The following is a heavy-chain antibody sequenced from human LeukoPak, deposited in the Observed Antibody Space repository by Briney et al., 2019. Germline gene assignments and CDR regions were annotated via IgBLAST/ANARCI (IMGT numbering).Heavy chain of an antibody. CDR3: ARAFDYGGQDFDY. D-gene: IGHD4-23*01. J-gene: IGHJ4*02. V-gene: IGHV1-46*01. Sequence: ASVKVSCKASGYTFTSYYMHWVRQAPGQGLEWMGIINPSGGSKRYAQKFQGRVNMTRDTSTSTVYVEPSSLRSEDTAVYYCARAFDYGGQDFDYWGQGTLVSVSA. CDR1: GYTFTSYY. CDR2: INPSGGSK.